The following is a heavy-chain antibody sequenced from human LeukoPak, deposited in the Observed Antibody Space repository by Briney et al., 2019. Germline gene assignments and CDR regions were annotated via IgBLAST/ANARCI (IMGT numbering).Heavy chain of an antibody. CDR1: GFTLSYYG. Sequence: GRSLRLSCTASGFTLSYYGMHWVRQAPGKGLELVALRWSDGSKTSYADSVKGRFTISRDISRNTLYLQMNGLRAEDTALYYYARDADASAFYWYFDLWGRGTLVTVSS. D-gene: IGHD2-8*01. J-gene: IGHJ2*01. CDR3: ARDADASAFYWYFDL. V-gene: IGHV3-33*01. CDR2: RWSDGSKT.